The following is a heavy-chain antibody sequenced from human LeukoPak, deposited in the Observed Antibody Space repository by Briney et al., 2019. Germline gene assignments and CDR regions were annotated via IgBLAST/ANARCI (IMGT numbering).Heavy chain of an antibody. J-gene: IGHJ4*02. D-gene: IGHD7-27*01. CDR1: GGSFSGYY. V-gene: IGHV4-34*01. Sequence: SETLSLTCAVYGGSFSGYYWSWIRQPPGKGLEWIGEINHSGSTDYNPSLKSRVTISVDTSKNQFSLTLSSVTAADTAVYYCAMNNWGLDYWGQGTLVTVSS. CDR3: AMNNWGLDY. CDR2: INHSGST.